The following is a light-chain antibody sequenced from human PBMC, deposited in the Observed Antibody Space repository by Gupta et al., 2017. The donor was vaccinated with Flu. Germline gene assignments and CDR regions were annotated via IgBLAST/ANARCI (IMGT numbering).Light chain of an antibody. CDR2: RAS. V-gene: IGKV4-1*01. J-gene: IGKJ2*01. Sequence: CMSSQRLFYGSDRKTSLAWYQQKPGQSPRLLIYRASIRDSGVPDRFNGSGLGTSFTLKISSLQAEDVAVYYCQQHYISPYTFGPGTKLEI. CDR1: QRLFYGSDRKTS. CDR3: QQHYISPYT.